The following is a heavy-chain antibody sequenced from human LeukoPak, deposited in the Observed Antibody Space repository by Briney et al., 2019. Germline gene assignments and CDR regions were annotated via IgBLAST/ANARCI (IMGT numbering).Heavy chain of an antibody. J-gene: IGHJ2*01. CDR2: INHSGST. CDR1: GGSFSGYY. V-gene: IGHV4-34*01. Sequence: SETLSLTCAVYGGSFSGYYWSWIRQPPGKGLEWIGEINHSGSTNYNPSLKSRVTISVDTSKNQFSLKLSSVTAADTAVYYCARGSRLFDLWGRGTLVTVSS. CDR3: ARGSRLFDL. D-gene: IGHD6-25*01.